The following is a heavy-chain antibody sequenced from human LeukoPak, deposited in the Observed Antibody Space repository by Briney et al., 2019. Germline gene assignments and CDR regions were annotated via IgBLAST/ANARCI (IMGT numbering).Heavy chain of an antibody. CDR2: IYHSGST. J-gene: IGHJ4*02. D-gene: IGHD3-22*01. CDR1: GGSISSDNDY. CDR3: ARYSSGCFDY. V-gene: IGHV4-39*07. Sequence: PSETLSLTCTVSGGSISSDNDYWGWIRQPPGKGLEWIGSIYHSGSTYYNPSLKSRVTISVDTSKNQFSLKLSSVTAADTAVYYCARYSSGCFDYWGQGTLVTVSS.